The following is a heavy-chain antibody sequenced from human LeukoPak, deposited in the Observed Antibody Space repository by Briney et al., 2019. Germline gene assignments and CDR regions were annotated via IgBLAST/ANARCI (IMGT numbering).Heavy chain of an antibody. CDR1: GTSISSGAYS. J-gene: IGHJ4*02. D-gene: IGHD3-3*01. Sequence: SQTLSLTCTVSGTSISSGAYSWSWVRQHPGKGLEWIAYIYYSGNTYYNPSPKRRVTISVDTSKNQFSLKLGSVTAADTAVYYCARTITIFGALGYFDYWGQGTLVTVSS. CDR3: ARTITIFGALGYFDY. V-gene: IGHV4-31*03. CDR2: IYYSGNT.